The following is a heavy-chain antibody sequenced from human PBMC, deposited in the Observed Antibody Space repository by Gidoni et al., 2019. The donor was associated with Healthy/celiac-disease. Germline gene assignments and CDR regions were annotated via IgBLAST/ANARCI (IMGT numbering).Heavy chain of an antibody. CDR1: GGSFSGYY. D-gene: IGHD3-22*01. CDR2: INHSGST. Sequence: QVQLQQWGAGLLKPSETLSLTCAVYGGSFSGYYWSWTRQPPGKGLEWIGEINHSGSTNYNPSLKSRVTISVDTSKNQFSLKLSSVTAADTAVYYCARGRRITMIVVVDYYYYYGMDVWGQGTTVTVSS. CDR3: ARGRRITMIVVVDYYYYYGMDV. V-gene: IGHV4-34*01. J-gene: IGHJ6*02.